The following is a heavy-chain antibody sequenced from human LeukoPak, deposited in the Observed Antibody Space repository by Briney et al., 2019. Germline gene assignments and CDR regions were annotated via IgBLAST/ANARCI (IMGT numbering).Heavy chain of an antibody. CDR3: ARQFAPMALYHFDY. V-gene: IGHV4-61*01. J-gene: IGHJ4*02. CDR1: GGSISSSSYY. CDR2: IDYTGST. D-gene: IGHD3-10*01. Sequence: PSETLSLTCTVSGGSISSSSYYWSWIRQPPGKGLEWIGYIDYTGSTNYNPSLKSRVTISLDTSKSQFSLKLSSVTAADTAMYYCARQFAPMALYHFDYWGRGSLVTVSS.